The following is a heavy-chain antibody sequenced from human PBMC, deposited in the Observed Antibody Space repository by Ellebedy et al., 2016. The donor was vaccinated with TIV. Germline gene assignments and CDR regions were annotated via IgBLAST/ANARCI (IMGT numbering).Heavy chain of an antibody. CDR1: GYTFSNYG. CDR3: ARFVDGDYEDY. J-gene: IGHJ4*02. V-gene: IGHV1-18*01. Sequence: AASVKVSCKASGYTFSNYGITWVRQAPGQGLEWMGWISGHSGNTYSAQKLQGRVTMTTDTSTSTAYMELRSLRSDDTAVYYCARFVDGDYEDYWGQGALVTVSS. CDR2: ISGHSGNT. D-gene: IGHD4-17*01.